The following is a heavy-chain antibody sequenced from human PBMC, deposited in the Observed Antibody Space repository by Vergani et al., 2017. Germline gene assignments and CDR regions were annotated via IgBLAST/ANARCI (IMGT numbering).Heavy chain of an antibody. V-gene: IGHV3-30-3*01. CDR1: GYTFSSYA. Sequence: QVQLVESGGGVVQPGRSLRLSCAASGYTFSSYAVHWVRQAPGKGLEWVAVISYDGSNKYYADSVKGRFTISRDNSKNTLYMQMNSLRAEDTAVYYCARDEPLIAAAGTIPPRYYYYMDVWGKXP. D-gene: IGHD6-13*01. J-gene: IGHJ6*03. CDR3: ARDEPLIAAAGTIPPRYYYYMDV. CDR2: ISYDGSNK.